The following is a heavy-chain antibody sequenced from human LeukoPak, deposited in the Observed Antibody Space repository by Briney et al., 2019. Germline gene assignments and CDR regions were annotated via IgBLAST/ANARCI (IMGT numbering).Heavy chain of an antibody. V-gene: IGHV4-39*01. CDR1: GGSISSSSYY. J-gene: IGHJ3*02. CDR3: ASPGSSYSSGWYRAFDI. CDR2: IYYSGST. D-gene: IGHD6-19*01. Sequence: SETLSLTCTVSGGSISSSSYYWGWIRQPPGKGLEWIRSIYYSGSTYYNPSLKSRVTISVDTSKNQFSLKLSSVTAADTAVYYCASPGSSYSSGWYRAFDIWGQGTMVTVSS.